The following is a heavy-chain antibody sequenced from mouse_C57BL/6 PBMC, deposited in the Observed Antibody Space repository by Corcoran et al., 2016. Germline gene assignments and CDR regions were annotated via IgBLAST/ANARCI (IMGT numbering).Heavy chain of an antibody. CDR3: ARSPITTVVAKDWFAY. D-gene: IGHD1-1*01. CDR2: INPYNGGT. CDR1: GYTFTDYY. V-gene: IGHV1-19*01. J-gene: IGHJ3*01. Sequence: EVQLQQSGPVLVKPGASVKMSCKASGYTFTDYYMNWVKQSHGKSLEWIGVINPYNGGTSYNQKFKGKATLTVDKSSSTAYMELNSLTSEDSAVYYCARSPITTVVAKDWFAYWGQGTLVTVSA.